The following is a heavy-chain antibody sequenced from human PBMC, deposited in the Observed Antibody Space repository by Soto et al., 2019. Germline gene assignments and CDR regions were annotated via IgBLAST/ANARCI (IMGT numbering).Heavy chain of an antibody. D-gene: IGHD1-1*01. CDR2: IYYSGST. CDR1: GGSVSSGSYY. J-gene: IGHJ4*02. Sequence: QVQLQESGPGLVKPSETLSLTCTVSGGSVSSGSYYWSWIRQPPGKGLEWIGYIYYSGSTNYNPSLKSRVTISVDTSKNQFSLKLSSVTAADTAVYYCAREGLRDNRPNGFDYWGQGTLVTVSS. V-gene: IGHV4-61*01. CDR3: AREGLRDNRPNGFDY.